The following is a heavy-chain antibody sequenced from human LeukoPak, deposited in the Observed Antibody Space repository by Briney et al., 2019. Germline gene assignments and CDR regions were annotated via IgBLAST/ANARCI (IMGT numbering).Heavy chain of an antibody. CDR1: GFTFGDYA. CDR2: IRSKAYGGTT. CDR3: TRYSSSWYRYYFDY. Sequence: GSLRLSCTASGFTFGDYAMSWFRQAPGKGLEWVGFIRSKAYGGTTEYAASVKGRFTIPKDDSKSIAYLQMNSLKTEDTAVYYCTRYSSSWYRYYFDYWGQGTLVTVSS. J-gene: IGHJ4*02. D-gene: IGHD6-13*01. V-gene: IGHV3-49*03.